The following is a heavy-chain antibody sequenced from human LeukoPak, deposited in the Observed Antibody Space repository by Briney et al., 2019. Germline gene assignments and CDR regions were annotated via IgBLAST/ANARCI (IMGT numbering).Heavy chain of an antibody. CDR3: ARHPFSSPFDF. Sequence: SETLSLTCTVSGVSISGDYWSWIRQPPGKGLEWIGYIYFTGNTNHNPSLKSRVTLSMDTSKNQFSLKLTSVTAADTAVYYCARHPFSSPFDFWGQGTLVTVSS. V-gene: IGHV4-59*08. CDR1: GVSISGDY. CDR2: IYFTGNT. J-gene: IGHJ4*02. D-gene: IGHD2/OR15-2a*01.